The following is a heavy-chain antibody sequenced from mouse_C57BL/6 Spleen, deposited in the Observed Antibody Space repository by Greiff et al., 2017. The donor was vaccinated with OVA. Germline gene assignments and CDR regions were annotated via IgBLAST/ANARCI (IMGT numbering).Heavy chain of an antibody. CDR3: ARDYYGSTGFAY. CDR1: GYTFTSYW. J-gene: IGHJ3*01. CDR2: IYPSASET. V-gene: IGHV1-61*01. D-gene: IGHD1-1*01. Sequence: QVQLQQPGAELVRPGSSVKLSCKASGYTFTSYWMDWVKQRPGQGLEWIGNIYPSASETHYNQKFKDKATLTVDKSSSTAYMQLSSLTSEDSAVDYCARDYYGSTGFAYWGQGTLVTVSA.